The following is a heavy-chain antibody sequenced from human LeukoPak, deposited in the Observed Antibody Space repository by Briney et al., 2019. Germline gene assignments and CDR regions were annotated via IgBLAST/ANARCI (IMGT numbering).Heavy chain of an antibody. CDR2: IIAYNGNT. D-gene: IGHD6-6*01. CDR1: GYTFTNYV. Sequence: ASVKVSCKASGYTFTNYVITWVRQAPGQGLEWMGWIIAYNGNTNYAQKLQGRVTMTTDTPASTAYMELRSLRSDDPAVYYCARASGRPYYYYGMDVWGQGTPVTVSS. CDR3: ARASGRPYYYYGMDV. V-gene: IGHV1-18*01. J-gene: IGHJ6*02.